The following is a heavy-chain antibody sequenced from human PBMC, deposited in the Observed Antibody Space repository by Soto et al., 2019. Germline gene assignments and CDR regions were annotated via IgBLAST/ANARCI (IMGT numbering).Heavy chain of an antibody. J-gene: IGHJ4*02. D-gene: IGHD1-7*01. Sequence: SETLSLTCTVSGGSISSGGYYWSWIRQHTGKGLEWIGYIYYSGSTYYNPSLKSRVTISVDTSKNQFSLKLSSVTAADTAVYYCARVYCLNYSLWGQGTLVTVSS. CDR1: GGSISSGGYY. CDR2: IYYSGST. CDR3: ARVYCLNYSL. V-gene: IGHV4-31*03.